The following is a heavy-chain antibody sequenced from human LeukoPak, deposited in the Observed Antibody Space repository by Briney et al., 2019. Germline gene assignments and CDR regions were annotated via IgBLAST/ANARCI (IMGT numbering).Heavy chain of an antibody. J-gene: IGHJ4*02. CDR3: GSVDFDNNAHYHYYLPN. Sequence: GGSLRLPCAASGYRFNRFSMSWARQTPGKGLEWVANIKQDGSQKEYADSVKGRFAISRDNANNFLDLQMNSLRAEDTGLYYCGSVDFDNNAHYHYYLPNWGQGTRVTVSS. D-gene: IGHD2/OR15-2a*01. CDR2: IKQDGSQK. CDR1: GYRFNRFS. V-gene: IGHV3-7*01.